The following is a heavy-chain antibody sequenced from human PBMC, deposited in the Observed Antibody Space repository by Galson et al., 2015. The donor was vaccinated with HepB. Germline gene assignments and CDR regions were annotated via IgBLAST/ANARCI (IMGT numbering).Heavy chain of an antibody. CDR2: ISYDGSNK. V-gene: IGHV3-30*04. J-gene: IGHJ5*02. Sequence: SLRLSCAASGFTFSSYAMHWVRQAPGKGLEWVAVISYDGSNKYYADSVKGRFTISRDNSKNTLYLQMNSLRAEDTAVYYCARDKVGGSGGVGSWFDPWGQGTLVTVSS. D-gene: IGHD6-19*01. CDR3: ARDKVGGSGGVGSWFDP. CDR1: GFTFSSYA.